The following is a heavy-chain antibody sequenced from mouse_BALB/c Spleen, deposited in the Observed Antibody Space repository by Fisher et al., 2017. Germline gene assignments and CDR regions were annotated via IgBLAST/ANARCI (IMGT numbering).Heavy chain of an antibody. V-gene: IGHV5-9*04. D-gene: IGHD2-3*01. Sequence: RFTISRDNAKNTLYLQMSSLRSEDTAMYYCARRGDGYYDMDYWGQGTSVTVSS. CDR3: ARRGDGYYDMDY. J-gene: IGHJ4*01.